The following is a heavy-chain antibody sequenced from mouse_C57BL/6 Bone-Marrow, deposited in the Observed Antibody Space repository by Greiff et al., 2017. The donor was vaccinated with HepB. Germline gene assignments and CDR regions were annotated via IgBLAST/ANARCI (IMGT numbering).Heavy chain of an antibody. Sequence: QVQLQQSGAELARPGASVKLSCKASGYTFTSYGISWVKQRTGQGLEWIGEIYPRSGNTYYNEKFKGKATLTADKSSSTAYMELRSLTSEDSAVYVCARLGAWFAYWGQGTLVTVSA. CDR2: IYPRSGNT. D-gene: IGHD4-1*01. CDR3: ARLGAWFAY. V-gene: IGHV1-81*01. J-gene: IGHJ3*01. CDR1: GYTFTSYG.